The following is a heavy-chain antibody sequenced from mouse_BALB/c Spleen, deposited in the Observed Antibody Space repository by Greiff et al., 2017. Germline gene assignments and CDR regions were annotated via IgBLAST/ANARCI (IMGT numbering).Heavy chain of an antibody. Sequence: EVQLVESGGGLVQPGGSRKLSCAASGFTFSSFGMHWVRQAPEKGLEWVAYISSGSSTIYYADTVKGRFTISRDNPKNTLFLQMASLRSEDTAMYYCARSGIYDGNYFSMDYWGQGTSVTVSS. CDR1: GFTFSSFG. CDR3: ARSGIYDGNYFSMDY. D-gene: IGHD2-1*01. V-gene: IGHV5-17*02. J-gene: IGHJ4*01. CDR2: ISSGSSTI.